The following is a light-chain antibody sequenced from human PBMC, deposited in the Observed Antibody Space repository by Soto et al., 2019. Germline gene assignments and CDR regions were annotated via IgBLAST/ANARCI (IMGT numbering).Light chain of an antibody. V-gene: IGLV1-44*01. CDR2: GNS. CDR3: SAWEASMSGVG. CDR1: SSNIGYNA. J-gene: IGLJ2*01. Sequence: QSVLTQPPSASGTPGQRVTLSCSGSSSNIGYNAVNWYQQLPGTAPKLLMHGNSQRPSGAPDRFSGSKSGTSASLAISGLGTEDAADYNCSAWEASMSGVGFGGGPKLPVL.